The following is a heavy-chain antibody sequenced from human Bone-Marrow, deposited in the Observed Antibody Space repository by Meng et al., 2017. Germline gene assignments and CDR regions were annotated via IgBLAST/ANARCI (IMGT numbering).Heavy chain of an antibody. J-gene: IGHJ3*02. CDR2: IYYSGST. Sequence: SETLSLTCTVSGGSISSYYWSWIRQPPGKGLEWIGYIYYSGSTNYNPSLKSRVTISVDTSKNQFSLKLSSVTAEDTAVYYCARERSSSGYYSFLPDAFDIWGQGTMVTVSS. D-gene: IGHD3-22*01. CDR1: GGSISSYY. CDR3: ARERSSSGYYSFLPDAFDI. V-gene: IGHV4-59*01.